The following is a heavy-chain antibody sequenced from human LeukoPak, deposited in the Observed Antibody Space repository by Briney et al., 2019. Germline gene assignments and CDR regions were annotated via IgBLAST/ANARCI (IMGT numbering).Heavy chain of an antibody. CDR1: GFTFSSYA. Sequence: GGSLRLSCAASGFTFSSYAMSWVRQAPGKGREWVSAISGSGGSTYYADSVKGRFTISRDNAKNTLYLQMNSLRAEDTAVYYCARGGNTMIVVVKYMDVWGKGTTVAVSS. CDR3: ARGGNTMIVVVKYMDV. J-gene: IGHJ6*03. D-gene: IGHD3-22*01. CDR2: ISGSGGST. V-gene: IGHV3-23*01.